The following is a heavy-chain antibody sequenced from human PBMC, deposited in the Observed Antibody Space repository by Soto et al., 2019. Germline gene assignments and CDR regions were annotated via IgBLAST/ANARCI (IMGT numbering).Heavy chain of an antibody. CDR2: IYYSGST. Sequence: QLQLQESGPGLVKPSETLSLTCTVSGGSISSSSYYWGWIRQPPGKGLEWIGSIYYSGSTYYNPSLKSRVTISVDTSNNQFSLKLSSVTAADTAVYYCARHLTSCYSRRPPRIDYWGQGTLVTVSS. CDR1: GGSISSSSYY. CDR3: ARHLTSCYSRRPPRIDY. J-gene: IGHJ4*02. V-gene: IGHV4-39*01. D-gene: IGHD1-26*01.